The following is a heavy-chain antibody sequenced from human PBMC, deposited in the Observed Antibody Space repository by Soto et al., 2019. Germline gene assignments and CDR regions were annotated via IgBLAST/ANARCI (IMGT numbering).Heavy chain of an antibody. CDR3: ARASGNDWYSDY. CDR2: IYHSGST. Sequence: SETLSLTCAVSGGSISSGGYSWSWLRQPPGKGLEGIGYIYHSGSTYYNPSLKSLFTISKESADNSLILQMTSLRAEDTAVYHCARASGNDWYSDYWGQGTLVTVSS. D-gene: IGHD2-21*02. V-gene: IGHV4-30-2*01. J-gene: IGHJ4*02. CDR1: GGSISSGGYS.